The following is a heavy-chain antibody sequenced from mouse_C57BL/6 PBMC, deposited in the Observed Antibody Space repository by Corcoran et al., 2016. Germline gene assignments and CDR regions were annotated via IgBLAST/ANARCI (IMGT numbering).Heavy chain of an antibody. CDR1: GYTFTDYY. CDR2: ISPGSGST. Sequence: QVQLQQSGPELVKPGASVTISCKASGYTFTDYYINWVKQRPGQGLEWIGWISPGSGSTYYNEQFKGKATLTVDKSSSTAYMLLSSLTSEDSAVYFCARPGYYGSSYYAMDYWGQGTSVTVSS. D-gene: IGHD1-1*01. J-gene: IGHJ4*01. V-gene: IGHV1-75*01. CDR3: ARPGYYGSSYYAMDY.